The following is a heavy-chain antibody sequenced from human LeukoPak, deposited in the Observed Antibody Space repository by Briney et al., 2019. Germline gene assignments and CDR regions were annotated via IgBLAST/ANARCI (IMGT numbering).Heavy chain of an antibody. CDR1: GYSISRGYY. CDR2: IYHTGST. Sequence: SETLSLTCGVAGYSISRGYYWAWIRQPPGKGLEWIGTIYHTGSTYYNPSLKSRVTLSVDTSKNQFSLKLSSVTAADTAVYYCARSLYSGGWYFDYWGQGTLVTVSS. J-gene: IGHJ4*02. D-gene: IGHD6-19*01. V-gene: IGHV4-38-2*01. CDR3: ARSLYSGGWYFDY.